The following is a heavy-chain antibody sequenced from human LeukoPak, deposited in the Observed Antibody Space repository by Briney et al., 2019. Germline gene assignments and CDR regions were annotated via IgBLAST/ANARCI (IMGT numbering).Heavy chain of an antibody. J-gene: IGHJ4*02. V-gene: IGHV1-2*06. CDR3: ARGPYITAAGVDY. Sequence: GASVKVSCKASGYTFTGHYMHWVRQAPGQGLEWMGRINPNSGCSNYVQKLQGRVTMTGDTSISTAYLELSRLRSEDTAVYYCARGPYITAAGVDYWGQGTLVTVSS. CDR2: INPNSGCS. D-gene: IGHD6-13*01. CDR1: GYTFTGHY.